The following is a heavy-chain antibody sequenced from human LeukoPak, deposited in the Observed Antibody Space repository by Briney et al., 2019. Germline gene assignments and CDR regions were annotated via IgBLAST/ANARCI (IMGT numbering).Heavy chain of an antibody. CDR3: AELGITMIGGV. V-gene: IGHV3-11*04. J-gene: IGHJ6*04. Sequence: GGSPRLSCAASGFTFSDYYVSWIRQAPGKGLEWVSYIGSSGGTTYYADSVKGRFTISRDNAKNSLYLQMNSLRAEDTAVYYCAELGITMIGGVWGKGTTVTISS. CDR1: GFTFSDYY. CDR2: IGSSGGTT. D-gene: IGHD3-10*02.